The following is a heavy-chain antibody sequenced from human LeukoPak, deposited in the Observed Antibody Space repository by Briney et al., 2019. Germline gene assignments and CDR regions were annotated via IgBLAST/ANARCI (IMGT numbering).Heavy chain of an antibody. D-gene: IGHD3-22*01. CDR2: INPNSGGT. V-gene: IGHV1-2*02. Sequence: VASVKVSCKASGYTFTSYAMNWVRQAPGQGLEWMGWINPNSGGTNYAQKFQGRVTMTRDTSISTAYMELSRLRSDDTAVYYCARDYDSSGYWDYWGQGTLVTVSS. J-gene: IGHJ4*02. CDR3: ARDYDSSGYWDY. CDR1: GYTFTSYA.